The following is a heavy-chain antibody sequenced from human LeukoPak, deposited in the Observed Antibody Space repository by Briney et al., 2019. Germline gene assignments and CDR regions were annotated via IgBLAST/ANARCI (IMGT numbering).Heavy chain of an antibody. CDR3: AREPNNVVTPASFDY. CDR2: ISSGADYT. CDR1: GFTFRTYA. Sequence: PGGSLRLSCAASGFTFRTYAMTWVRQAPGKGLEWVSTISSGADYTYYADSVKGRFTISRDNSKSTLYLQMNSLRAEDTAVYYCAREPNNVVTPASFDYWGQGTLVTVSS. V-gene: IGHV3-23*01. J-gene: IGHJ4*02. D-gene: IGHD2-2*01.